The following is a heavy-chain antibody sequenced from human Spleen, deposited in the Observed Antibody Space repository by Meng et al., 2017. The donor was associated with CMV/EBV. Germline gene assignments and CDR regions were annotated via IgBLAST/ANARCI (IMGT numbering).Heavy chain of an antibody. D-gene: IGHD3-22*01. CDR3: ARPPYYFDRNGYIGRHFAL. Sequence: TSYSIAWVRQMPGKGLKWMGIFHPGASETRYSPSFQGQVTISADRSTSTASLQWSSLKASDTATYYCARPPYYFDRNGYIGRHFALWGRGTLVTVSS. CDR2: FHPGASET. V-gene: IGHV5-51*01. J-gene: IGHJ2*01. CDR1: TSYS.